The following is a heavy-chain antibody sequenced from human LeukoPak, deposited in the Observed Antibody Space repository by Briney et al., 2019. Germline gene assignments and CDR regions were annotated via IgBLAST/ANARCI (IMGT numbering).Heavy chain of an antibody. D-gene: IGHD5-12*01. CDR3: ARGGHRGYSGYDQGYYFDY. J-gene: IGHJ4*02. CDR1: GYTFTSYY. CDR2: INPSGGST. Sequence: ASVKVSCKASGYTFTSYYMHWVRQAPGQGLEWMGIINPSGGSTSYAQKFQGRVTMTRDTSTSTVYMELSSLRSEDTAVYYCARGGHRGYSGYDQGYYFDYWGQGTLVTVSS. V-gene: IGHV1-46*01.